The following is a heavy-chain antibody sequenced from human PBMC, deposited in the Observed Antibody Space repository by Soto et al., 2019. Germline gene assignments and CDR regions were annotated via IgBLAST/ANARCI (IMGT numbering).Heavy chain of an antibody. CDR2: IYSSGAT. Sequence: SLTCSVSGASVSSGGYFWTWIRQLPGKGLEWIGYIYSSGATHYNPSLQSRLSMSLDTSRNQFSLKLTSMTVADTAVYYCAGAYYDIDGYILDPWGQGTSVTAPQ. J-gene: IGHJ5*02. D-gene: IGHD3-22*01. CDR1: GASVSSGGYF. CDR3: AGAYYDIDGYILDP. V-gene: IGHV4-31*02.